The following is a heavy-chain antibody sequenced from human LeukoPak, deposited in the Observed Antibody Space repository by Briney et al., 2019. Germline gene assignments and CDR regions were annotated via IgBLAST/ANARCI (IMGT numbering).Heavy chain of an antibody. CDR2: INPSGGST. CDR3: ARLGYCSSTSCYTFSYYYYYGMDV. CDR1: GYTFTSYY. Sequence: ASVKVSCKASGYTFTSYYMHWVRQAPGQGLEWMGIINPSGGSTSYAQKFQGRVTMTRDTSTSTVYMELSSLRSEDTAVYYCARLGYCSSTSCYTFSYYYYYGMDVWGQGTTVTVSS. J-gene: IGHJ6*02. V-gene: IGHV1-46*01. D-gene: IGHD2-2*02.